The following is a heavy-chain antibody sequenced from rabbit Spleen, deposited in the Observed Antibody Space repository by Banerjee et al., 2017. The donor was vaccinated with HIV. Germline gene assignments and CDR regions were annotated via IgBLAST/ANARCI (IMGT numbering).Heavy chain of an antibody. CDR1: GFDFSRFG. CDR2: IDPIFGGT. CDR3: VRETGGGGYGYEL. D-gene: IGHD6-1*01. J-gene: IGHJ3*01. Sequence: QEQLVESGGGLVQPGGSLTLSCKASGFDFSRFGVSWVRQAPGKGLEWIGYIDPIFGGTYYASWVNGRFTISSHNAQNTLFLQLNSLTVADTATHFCVRETGGGGYGYELWGQGTLVTVS. V-gene: IGHV1S47*01.